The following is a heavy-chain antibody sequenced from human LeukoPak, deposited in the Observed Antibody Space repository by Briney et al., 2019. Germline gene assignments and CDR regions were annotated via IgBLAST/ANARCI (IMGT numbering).Heavy chain of an antibody. CDR2: IYYSGST. J-gene: IGHJ6*03. CDR3: ARWGYDSSGYYYAQKYYYMDV. Sequence: SETLSLTCTVSDGSISSHYWSWIRQPPGKGLEWIGYIYYSGSTNYNPSLKSRVTISVDTSKNQFSLKLSSVTAADTAVYYCARWGYDSSGYYYAQKYYYMDVWGKGTTVTVSS. CDR1: DGSISSHY. V-gene: IGHV4-59*11. D-gene: IGHD3-22*01.